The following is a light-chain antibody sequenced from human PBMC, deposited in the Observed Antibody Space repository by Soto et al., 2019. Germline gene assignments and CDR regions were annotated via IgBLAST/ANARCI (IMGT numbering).Light chain of an antibody. J-gene: IGKJ1*01. V-gene: IGKV1-5*01. CDR2: DAS. CDR3: QQYMNYAT. CDR1: QSISNW. Sequence: DIQMTQSPSTLSASVGDRVTFTCRASQSISNWLAWYQQKPGKAPKLLIYDASSLQSEVPSRFSGSGSGTEFTRTSRTLQPDDSATYYCQQYMNYATFGQGTKVQIK.